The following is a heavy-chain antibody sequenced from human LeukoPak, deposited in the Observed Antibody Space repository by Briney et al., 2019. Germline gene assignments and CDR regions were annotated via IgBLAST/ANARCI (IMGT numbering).Heavy chain of an antibody. V-gene: IGHV3-30-3*01. CDR2: ISYDGSNK. Sequence: PGGSLRLSCAASGFTFSSYAMHWVRQAPGKGLEWVAVISYDGSNKYYADSVKGRFTISRDNSKNTLYLQMNSLRAEDTAVYYCARDLVVPAVKGAFDIWGQGTMVTVSS. CDR1: GFTFSSYA. D-gene: IGHD2-2*01. J-gene: IGHJ3*02. CDR3: ARDLVVPAVKGAFDI.